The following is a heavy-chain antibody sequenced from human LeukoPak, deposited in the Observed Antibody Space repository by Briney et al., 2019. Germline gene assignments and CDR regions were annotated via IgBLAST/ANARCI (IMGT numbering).Heavy chain of an antibody. CDR2: ISYDGRNR. V-gene: IGHV3-30*04. Sequence: GGSLRLSCAASGFTFSSYAMHWVRQAPGKGLEWVAIISYDGRNRYYADSVRGRFTISRDNSKKTLYLQMSSLGAEDTAVYFCARDRYYYGSESYHSSLGNYYYYGMDVWGKGTTVTVSS. CDR1: GFTFSSYA. D-gene: IGHD3-10*01. CDR3: ARDRYYYGSESYHSSLGNYYYYGMDV. J-gene: IGHJ6*04.